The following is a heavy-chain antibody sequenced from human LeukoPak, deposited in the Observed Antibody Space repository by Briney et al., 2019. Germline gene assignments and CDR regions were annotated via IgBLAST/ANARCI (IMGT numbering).Heavy chain of an antibody. V-gene: IGHV1-2*02. Sequence: PGRSLRLSCAASGYTFTGYYMHWVRQAPGQGLEWMGWINPNSGGTNYAQKVQGRVTMTRDTSISKTYMELSRLRSDDTAVYYCARDGGSDGRFLEWSTQPGYFDYWGQGTLVTVSS. CDR3: ARDGGSDGRFLEWSTQPGYFDY. D-gene: IGHD3-3*01. CDR1: GYTFTGYY. CDR2: INPNSGGT. J-gene: IGHJ4*02.